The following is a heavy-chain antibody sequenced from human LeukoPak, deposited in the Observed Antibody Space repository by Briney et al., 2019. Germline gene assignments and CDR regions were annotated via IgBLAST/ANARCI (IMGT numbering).Heavy chain of an antibody. CDR3: ARASAYSSSSGVNY. D-gene: IGHD6-6*01. CDR2: INHSGST. Sequence: SETLSLTCAVYDGSFGGYYWTWIRQPPGKGLEWIGEINHSGSTNYNPSLKSRVTISVDTSKNQFSLRLSSVTAADTAVYYCARASAYSSSSGVNYWGQGTLVTVSS. CDR1: DGSFGGYY. J-gene: IGHJ4*02. V-gene: IGHV4-34*01.